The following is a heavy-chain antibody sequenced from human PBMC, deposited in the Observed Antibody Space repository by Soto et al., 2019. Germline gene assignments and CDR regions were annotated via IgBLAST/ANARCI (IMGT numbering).Heavy chain of an antibody. V-gene: IGHV3-30-3*01. CDR2: ISYDGSNK. CDR1: GFTFSSYA. J-gene: IGHJ6*02. CDR3: ARGVAARGYYYYGMDV. Sequence: PGGSLRLSCAASGFTFSSYAMHWVRQAPGKGLEWVAVISYDGSNKYYADSVKGRFTISRDNSKNTLYLQMNSLRAEDTAVYYCARGVAARGYYYYGMDVWGQGTTVTVSS. D-gene: IGHD6-6*01.